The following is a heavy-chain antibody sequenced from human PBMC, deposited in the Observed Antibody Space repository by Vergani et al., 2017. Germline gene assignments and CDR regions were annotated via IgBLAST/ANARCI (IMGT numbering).Heavy chain of an antibody. Sequence: EVQLVESGGGLVKPGGSLRLSCAASGFTFSSYSMNWVRQAPGKGLEWVSSISSSSSYIYYADSVKGRFTISRDNAKNSLYLQMNSLRAEDTAVYYCAKDRLRLPFDYWGQGTLVTVSS. CDR2: ISSSSSYI. CDR3: AKDRLRLPFDY. V-gene: IGHV3-21*04. CDR1: GFTFSSYS. D-gene: IGHD4-17*01. J-gene: IGHJ4*02.